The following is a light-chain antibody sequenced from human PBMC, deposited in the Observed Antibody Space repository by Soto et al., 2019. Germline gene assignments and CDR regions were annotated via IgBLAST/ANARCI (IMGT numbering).Light chain of an antibody. CDR1: SSNIGSNA. CDR3: AAWDDSLNGLYV. J-gene: IGLJ1*01. Sequence: QSVLTQPPSASGTPGQRVTISCSGSSSNIGSNAVNWYQQLPGTAPKLLIYNNDQRPSGLRDRFSGSKSGTSASLAIIGLQSEDEADYYCAAWDDSLNGLYVFGTGTKVTVL. V-gene: IGLV1-44*01. CDR2: NND.